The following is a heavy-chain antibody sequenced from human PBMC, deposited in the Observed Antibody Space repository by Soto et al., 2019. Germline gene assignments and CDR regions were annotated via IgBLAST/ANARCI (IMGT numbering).Heavy chain of an antibody. D-gene: IGHD5-18*01. CDR2: IDYSGST. J-gene: IGHJ5*02. V-gene: IGHV4-59*08. CDR1: GGSISSYY. CDR3: ARSISYGWTSPHR. Sequence: QVQLQESGPGLVKPSETLSLTCTVSGGSISSYYWSWIRQPPGKGLEWIGYIDYSGSTNYNPSLKSRVTISVDTSKNQFSLKLSSVTAADTAVYYCARSISYGWTSPHRWGQGTLVTVSS.